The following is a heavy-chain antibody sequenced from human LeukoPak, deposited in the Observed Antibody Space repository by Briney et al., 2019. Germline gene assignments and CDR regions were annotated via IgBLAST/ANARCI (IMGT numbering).Heavy chain of an antibody. CDR2: IYYSGST. V-gene: IGHV4-39*07. J-gene: IGHJ5*02. Sequence: PSGTLSLTCTVSGGSISSSSYYWGWIRQPPGKGLEWIGSIYYSGSTYYNPSLKSRVTISVDTSKNQFSLKLSSVTAADTAVYYCARVGHRIWFGELLTVPRFDPRGQGTLVTVSS. CDR3: ARVGHRIWFGELLTVPRFDP. CDR1: GGSISSSSYY. D-gene: IGHD3-10*01.